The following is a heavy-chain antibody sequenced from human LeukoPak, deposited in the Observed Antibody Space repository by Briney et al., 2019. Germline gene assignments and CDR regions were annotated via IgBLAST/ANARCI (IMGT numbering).Heavy chain of an antibody. CDR3: ARGLRIAAAGCFDP. CDR2: IYYSGST. D-gene: IGHD6-13*01. Sequence: PSETLSLTCTVSGGSISSYYWSWIRQPPGKGLEWIGYIYYSGSTNYNPSLKSRVTISVDTPKNQFSLKLSSVTAADTAVYYCARGLRIAAAGCFDPWGQGTLVTVSS. V-gene: IGHV4-59*08. CDR1: GGSISSYY. J-gene: IGHJ5*02.